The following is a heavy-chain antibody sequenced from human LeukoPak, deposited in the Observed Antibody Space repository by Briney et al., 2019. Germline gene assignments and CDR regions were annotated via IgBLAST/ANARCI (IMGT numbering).Heavy chain of an antibody. CDR2: IKQDASEK. V-gene: IGHV3-7*01. Sequence: GGSLRLSCAASRFTFSSYWMSWVRQAPGKGLECVASIKQDASEKYYVDSVKGRFTISRDNAKNSLYLQMNSLRAEDTAVYYCARESPSGYYYFDYWGQGTLVTVSS. CDR1: RFTFSSYW. CDR3: ARESPSGYYYFDY. J-gene: IGHJ4*02. D-gene: IGHD5-18*01.